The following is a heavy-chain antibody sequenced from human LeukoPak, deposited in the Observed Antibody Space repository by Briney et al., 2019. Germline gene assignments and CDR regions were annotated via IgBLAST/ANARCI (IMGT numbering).Heavy chain of an antibody. D-gene: IGHD4-11*01. Sequence: PGGSLRLSCAASGFTFSSYGMNWVRQAPGKGLEWVAFIRFDGRDKYYAASVKGRFTISRDNAKNSLFLQMSSLRADDMAVYYCAKVRGHSNHPLFDYWGQGTLVTVSS. J-gene: IGHJ4*02. CDR2: IRFDGRDK. V-gene: IGHV3-30*02. CDR1: GFTFSSYG. CDR3: AKVRGHSNHPLFDY.